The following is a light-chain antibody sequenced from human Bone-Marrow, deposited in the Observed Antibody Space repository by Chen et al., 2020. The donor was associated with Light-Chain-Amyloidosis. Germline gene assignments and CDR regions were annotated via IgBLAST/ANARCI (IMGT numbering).Light chain of an antibody. CDR3: SSYTITNTLV. CDR2: EGT. CDR1: SSDVGGDNH. Sequence: QSALPQPASVSGSPGQSITISCTGTSSDVGGDNHHSWYQQHPDKAPKLMIYEGTNRPSWVPDRCSGAKSDNTASLTISGLQTEDEADYFCSSYTITNTLVFGSGTRVTVL. V-gene: IGLV2-14*01. J-gene: IGLJ1*01.